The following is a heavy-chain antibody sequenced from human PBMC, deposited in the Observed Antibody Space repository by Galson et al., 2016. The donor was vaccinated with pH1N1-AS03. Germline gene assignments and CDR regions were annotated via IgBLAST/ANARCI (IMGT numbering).Heavy chain of an antibody. J-gene: IGHJ1*01. CDR3: AKVTNTGWSIWHFQH. V-gene: IGHV3-9*01. D-gene: IGHD6-19*01. CDR1: GFNFEEYA. Sequence: SLRLSCAASGFNFEEYAMHWVRQAPGKGLEWVSGVSGDSGDIAYADSVKGWFTISRDNAKSALYLQMQSLRAEDTAVYYCAKVTNTGWSIWHFQHWGQGTLVSVSS. CDR2: VSGDSGDI.